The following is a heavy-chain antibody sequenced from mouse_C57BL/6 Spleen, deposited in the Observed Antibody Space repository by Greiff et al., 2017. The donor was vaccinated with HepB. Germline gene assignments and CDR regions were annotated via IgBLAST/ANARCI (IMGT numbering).Heavy chain of an antibody. J-gene: IGHJ4*01. CDR1: GYSITSGYY. CDR2: ISYDGSN. D-gene: IGHD1-1*01. CDR3: ARAGVTVVAYYYAMDY. Sequence: EVKLQESGPGLVKPSQSLSLTCSVTGYSITSGYYWNWIRQFPGNKLEWMGYISYDGSNNYNPSLKNRISITRDTSKNQFFLKLNSVTTEDTATYYCARAGVTVVAYYYAMDYWGQGTSVTVSS. V-gene: IGHV3-6*01.